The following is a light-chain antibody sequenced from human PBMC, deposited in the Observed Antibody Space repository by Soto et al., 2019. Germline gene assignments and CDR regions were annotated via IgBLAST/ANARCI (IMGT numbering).Light chain of an antibody. CDR3: QQYNNWPLT. J-gene: IGKJ4*01. CDR2: GAS. CDR1: QSVSDN. V-gene: IGKV3D-15*01. Sequence: EIVMTQSPVTLSASPGERATLSCRASQSVSDNLAWYQQKPGQAPRLLFYGASTRATDIPVRFSGSGSGTEFTLTISSLQSEDFAVYYCQQYNNWPLTFGGGTKVDIK.